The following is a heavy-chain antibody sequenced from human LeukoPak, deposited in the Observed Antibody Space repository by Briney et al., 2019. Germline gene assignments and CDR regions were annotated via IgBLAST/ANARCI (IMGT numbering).Heavy chain of an antibody. Sequence: PGGSLRLSCAASGFTFRNYWMGWVRHAPGKGREWVANTKPDGTAEYYADSVRGRFTTSRDNANNFLYLQMNSLRGEDTAVYYCARDGGLHTNFDYWGQGTLVTVSS. CDR2: TKPDGTAE. D-gene: IGHD2-15*01. J-gene: IGHJ4*02. CDR1: GFTFRNYW. V-gene: IGHV3-7*01. CDR3: ARDGGLHTNFDY.